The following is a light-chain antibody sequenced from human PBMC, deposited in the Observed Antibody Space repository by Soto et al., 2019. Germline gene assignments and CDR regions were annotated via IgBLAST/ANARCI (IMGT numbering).Light chain of an antibody. CDR2: AAS. V-gene: IGKV1-8*01. CDR1: QGISSY. CDR3: QQYYGFPLT. J-gene: IGKJ4*01. Sequence: IRMTQSPSSFSASTGDRVTITCRASQGISSYLAWYQEKPGKAPNLLIYAASTLQSGVPSRFSGSGSGTDFTLTISCLQSEDFATYYCQQYYGFPLTFGGGTKVEIK.